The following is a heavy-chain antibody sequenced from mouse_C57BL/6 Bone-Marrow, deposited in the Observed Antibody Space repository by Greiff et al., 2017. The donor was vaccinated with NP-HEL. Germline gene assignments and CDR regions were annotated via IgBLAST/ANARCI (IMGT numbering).Heavy chain of an antibody. D-gene: IGHD2-3*01. J-gene: IGHJ4*01. Sequence: VQLQQSGGGLVKPGGSLKLSCAASGFTFSDYGMHWVRQAPEKGLEWVAYISSGSSTIYYADTVKGRFTISRDNAKNTLFLQMTSLRSEDTAMYYCARMRWLLREAMDYWGQGTSVTVSS. CDR2: ISSGSSTI. CDR1: GFTFSDYG. V-gene: IGHV5-17*01. CDR3: ARMRWLLREAMDY.